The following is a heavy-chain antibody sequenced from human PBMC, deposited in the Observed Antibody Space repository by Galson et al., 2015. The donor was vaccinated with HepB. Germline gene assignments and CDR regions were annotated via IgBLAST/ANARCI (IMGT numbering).Heavy chain of an antibody. CDR3: ARQTYYYDSSGPNVAAFDI. Sequence: CAISGDSVSSNSAAWNWIRQSPSRGLEWLGRTYYRSKWYNDYAVSVKSRITINPDTSKNQFSLQLNSVTPEDTAVYYCARQTYYYDSSGPNVAAFDIWGQGTMVTVSS. D-gene: IGHD3-22*01. CDR1: GDSVSSNSAA. CDR2: TYYRSKWYN. J-gene: IGHJ3*02. V-gene: IGHV6-1*01.